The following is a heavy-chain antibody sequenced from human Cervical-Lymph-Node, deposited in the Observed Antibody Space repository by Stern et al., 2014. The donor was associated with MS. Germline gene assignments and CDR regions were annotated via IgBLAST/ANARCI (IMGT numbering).Heavy chain of an antibody. V-gene: IGHV4-59*08. D-gene: IGHD3-16*01. J-gene: IGHJ4*02. CDR2: VHYGGST. CDR3: ARAGGVHGGASFDQ. CDR1: AGSMGSFY. Sequence: VQLVESGPGRVRPSETLSLTCTVSAGSMGSFYWSWIRQPPGKGLEWIGYVHYGGSTNYHPSLNSRVTMSLDRVKDQFSLSLPSVAAADTAVYYCARAGGVHGGASFDQWGQGTLVTVSS.